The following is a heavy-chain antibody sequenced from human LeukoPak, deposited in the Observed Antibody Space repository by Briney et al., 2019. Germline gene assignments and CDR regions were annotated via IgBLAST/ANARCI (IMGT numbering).Heavy chain of an antibody. Sequence: GGSLRLSCAASGFTFSSYWMHWVRQAPGKGLVWVSRINSDGSSTSYADSVKGRFTISRDNAKNTLYLQMNSLRAEDTAVYYCARAGYSSSWYGSLYHYYYYYMDVWGKGTTVTISS. CDR2: INSDGSST. J-gene: IGHJ6*03. D-gene: IGHD6-13*01. CDR1: GFTFSSYW. V-gene: IGHV3-74*01. CDR3: ARAGYSSSWYGSLYHYYYYYMDV.